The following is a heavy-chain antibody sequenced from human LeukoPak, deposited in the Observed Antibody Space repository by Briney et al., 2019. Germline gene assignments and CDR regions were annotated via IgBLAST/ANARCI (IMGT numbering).Heavy chain of an antibody. CDR1: GFTFSSYD. Sequence: GSLRPSCAASGFTFSSYDMHRGRPAPGKGGEWVAVISYDGSNKYYADSVRGRFTISRDNSKNTLYLQMNSLRAEDTAVYYCAKDSSMFDYWGQGTLVTVSS. CDR2: ISYDGSNK. CDR3: AKDSSMFDY. J-gene: IGHJ4*02. V-gene: IGHV3-30*18.